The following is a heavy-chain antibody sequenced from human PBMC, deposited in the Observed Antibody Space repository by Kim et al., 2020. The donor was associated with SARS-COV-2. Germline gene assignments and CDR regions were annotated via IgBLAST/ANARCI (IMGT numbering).Heavy chain of an antibody. V-gene: IGHV4-39*01. D-gene: IGHD5-18*01. J-gene: IGHJ4*02. CDR3: ARDSYGIFDY. Sequence: TYYNPSLESRVTVSVDTSKNQFSLKLSSVTAADTAVYYCARDSYGIFDYWGQGTLVTVSS. CDR2: T.